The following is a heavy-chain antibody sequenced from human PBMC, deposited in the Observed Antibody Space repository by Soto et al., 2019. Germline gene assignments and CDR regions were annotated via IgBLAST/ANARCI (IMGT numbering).Heavy chain of an antibody. D-gene: IGHD3-16*02. Sequence: EVQLVESGGGWVQPGGSLRLSCAASGLTFSDHYMDWVRQAPGKGLEWVGRIRNKANSYTTEYAASVKGRFTISRDDSENSLYLQMNSLKTEDTAVYYCTRIGSLLWGGYRPIDYWGQGTLVTVSS. CDR3: TRIGSLLWGGYRPIDY. V-gene: IGHV3-72*01. J-gene: IGHJ4*02. CDR1: GLTFSDHY. CDR2: IRNKANSYTT.